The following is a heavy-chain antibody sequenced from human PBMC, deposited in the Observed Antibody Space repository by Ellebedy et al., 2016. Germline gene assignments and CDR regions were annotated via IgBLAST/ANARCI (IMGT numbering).Heavy chain of an antibody. D-gene: IGHD4-11*01. Sequence: GESLKISXAASGFTFSDYYMSWIRQAPGKGLEWVSYISSSGSTIYYADSVKGRFTISRDNAKNSLYLQMNSLRAEDTAAYYCARLDSNYGDWGQGTLVTVSS. V-gene: IGHV3-11*01. J-gene: IGHJ4*02. CDR2: ISSSGSTI. CDR3: ARLDSNYGD. CDR1: GFTFSDYY.